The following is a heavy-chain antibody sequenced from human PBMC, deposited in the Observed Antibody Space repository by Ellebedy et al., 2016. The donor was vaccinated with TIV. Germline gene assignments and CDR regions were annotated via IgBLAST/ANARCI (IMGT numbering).Heavy chain of an antibody. CDR1: GGIFSDYV. D-gene: IGHD4-11*01. CDR2: IIPIFNKA. V-gene: IGHV1-69*13. CDR3: AKHGSNTFDN. Sequence: AASVKVSCKASGGIFSDYVISWMRQAPGQGLEWMGGIIPIFNKADYAQSFQGRVMITADESTTTAYMELTRLRVEDTAVYYCAKHGSNTFDNWGQGTLVTVST. J-gene: IGHJ4*02.